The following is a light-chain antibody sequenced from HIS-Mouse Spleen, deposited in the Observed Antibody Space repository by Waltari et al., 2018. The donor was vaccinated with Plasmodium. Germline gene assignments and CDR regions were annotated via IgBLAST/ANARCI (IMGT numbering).Light chain of an antibody. CDR2: EVS. CDR1: SSDVGSYNL. CDR3: SSYAGSNNLV. J-gene: IGLJ2*01. V-gene: IGLV2-8*01. Sequence: QSALTQPASVSGSPGQSITISCTGPSSDVGSYNLVSWYQQHPGKAPKLMIYEVSKRPSGVPDRCSGSKSGNTASLTVSGLQAEDEADYYCSSYAGSNNLVFGGGTKLTVL.